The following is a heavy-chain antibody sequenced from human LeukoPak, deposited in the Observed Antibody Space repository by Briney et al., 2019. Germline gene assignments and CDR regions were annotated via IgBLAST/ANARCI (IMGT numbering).Heavy chain of an antibody. CDR3: TRDIGDFVSDF. V-gene: IGHV4-39*02. Sequence: WICSIHYGGTTHYNPSLQSRVTISADTSKNQFALDLRSVTAADTAVYYCTRDIGDFVSDFWGQGTLVTVSS. J-gene: IGHJ4*02. D-gene: IGHD2-21*02. CDR2: IHYGGTT.